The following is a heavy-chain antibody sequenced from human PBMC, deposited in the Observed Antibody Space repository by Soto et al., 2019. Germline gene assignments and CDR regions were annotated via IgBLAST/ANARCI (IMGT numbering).Heavy chain of an antibody. CDR2: IWYDGSNK. CDR3: ARDNRVVAATLSHYYYGMDV. CDR1: GFTFSSYG. V-gene: IGHV3-33*01. J-gene: IGHJ6*02. D-gene: IGHD2-15*01. Sequence: GGSLRLSCAASGFTFSSYGMHWVRQAPGKGLEWVAVIWYDGSNKYYADSVKGRFTISRDNSKNTLYLQMNSLRAEDTAVYYCARDNRVVAATLSHYYYGMDVWGQGTTVTVSS.